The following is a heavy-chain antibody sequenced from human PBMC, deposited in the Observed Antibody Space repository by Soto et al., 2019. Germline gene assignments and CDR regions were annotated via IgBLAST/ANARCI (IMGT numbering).Heavy chain of an antibody. CDR2: IGPTYRTI. CDR1: GGA. Sequence: QVQLEQSEIEVKKPGSSVKVPCKVSGGAISWVRQAPGQGFEWLAGIGPTYRTIKYGQKLPDRPTITADYMSLTRLRPGDTAVYYSVSSRSVPRDMYCGSWSSLDEWCQGTLV. CDR3: VSSRSVPRDMYCGSWSSLDE. V-gene: IGHV1-69*01. J-gene: IGHJ4*02. D-gene: IGHD3-10*01.